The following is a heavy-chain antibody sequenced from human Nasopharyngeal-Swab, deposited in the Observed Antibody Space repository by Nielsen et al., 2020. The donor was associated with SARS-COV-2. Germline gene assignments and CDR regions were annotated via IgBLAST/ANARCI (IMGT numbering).Heavy chain of an antibody. CDR2: ISVSGGNT. CDR3: ARASWGLSAFDR. Sequence: GGSLRLSCAVSGFTFSAYALSWVRQAPGKGLEWVSGISVSGGNTYYADSVAGRFTISRDNSNSRLFLQINSLRAEDTAVYYCARASWGLSAFDRWGQGTLVTVSS. J-gene: IGHJ4*02. CDR1: GFTFSAYA. D-gene: IGHD3-16*01. V-gene: IGHV3-23*01.